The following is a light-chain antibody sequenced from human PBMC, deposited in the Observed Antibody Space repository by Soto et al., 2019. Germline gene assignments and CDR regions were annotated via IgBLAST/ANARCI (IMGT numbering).Light chain of an antibody. Sequence: QSVLTQPASVSGSPGQSITISCTGTSSDVGGYNYVSWYQQHPDKAPKLMIYEVSNRPSGVSNRFSGSKSANTASLTISGLQAEDEADYYCSSYTSSSTLDVFGTGTKVTVL. CDR1: SSDVGGYNY. J-gene: IGLJ1*01. CDR2: EVS. V-gene: IGLV2-14*01. CDR3: SSYTSSSTLDV.